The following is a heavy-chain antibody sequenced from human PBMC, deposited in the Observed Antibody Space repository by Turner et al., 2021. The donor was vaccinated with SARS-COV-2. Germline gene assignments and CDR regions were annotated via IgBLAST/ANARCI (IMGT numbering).Heavy chain of an antibody. V-gene: IGHV1-2*02. CDR2: INPKDGGT. J-gene: IGHJ2*01. CDR3: AKLSTS. Sequence: QVQLVQSGAEVKKPGDSVKVSCKTSGYTFTDSYIHWVRQPPGQGLESMGWINPKDGGTSYAEKYRGRLTMTSDTSSSTVYMELSSLRSDDTAIYYCAKLSTSWGRGTRVTVSA. CDR1: GYTFTDSY. D-gene: IGHD2-15*01.